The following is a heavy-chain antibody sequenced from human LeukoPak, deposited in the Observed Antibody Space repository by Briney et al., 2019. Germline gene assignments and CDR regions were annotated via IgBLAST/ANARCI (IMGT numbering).Heavy chain of an antibody. Sequence: PGGSLRLSCAASGFTFSSYWMHWVRQAPGKGLVWVSHIKSDGSGTSYADSVKGRFTISRDNAKNTLYLQMNSLRVEDTAVYYCARDSPKWELPFDYWGQGTLVTVSS. CDR2: IKSDGSGT. D-gene: IGHD1-26*01. CDR1: GFTFSSYW. J-gene: IGHJ4*02. CDR3: ARDSPKWELPFDY. V-gene: IGHV3-74*01.